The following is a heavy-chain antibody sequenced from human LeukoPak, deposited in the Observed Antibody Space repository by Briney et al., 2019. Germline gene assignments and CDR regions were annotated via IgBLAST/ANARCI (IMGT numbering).Heavy chain of an antibody. J-gene: IGHJ5*02. Sequence: GASPRISCASSGSTFSSYSMDCGRPAPGKGVEWGLSISSSSSYIFYADSVKGPFTISRDNAKNPLYLQLNSLGAEDTAVYYCVILNIRGYGSGDNWFVPWRQGTLVSVSS. CDR1: GSTFSSYS. CDR3: VILNIRGYGSGDNWFVP. CDR2: ISSSSSYI. V-gene: IGHV3-21*01. D-gene: IGHD3-10*01.